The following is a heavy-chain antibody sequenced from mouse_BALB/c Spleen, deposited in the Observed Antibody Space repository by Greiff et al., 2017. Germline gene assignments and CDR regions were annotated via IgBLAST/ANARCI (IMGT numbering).Heavy chain of an antibody. D-gene: IGHD2-10*02. CDR3: ARRYGQYGNYQAWFAY. CDR1: GFNIKDTY. J-gene: IGHJ3*01. CDR2: IDPANGNT. Sequence: EVQLQQSGAELVKPGASVKLSCTASGFNIKDTYMHWVKQRPEQGLEWIGRIDPANGNTKYDPKFQGKATITADTSSSTAYMQLSSLTSEDSAVYYCARRYGQYGNYQAWFAYWGQGTLVTVSA. V-gene: IGHV14-3*02.